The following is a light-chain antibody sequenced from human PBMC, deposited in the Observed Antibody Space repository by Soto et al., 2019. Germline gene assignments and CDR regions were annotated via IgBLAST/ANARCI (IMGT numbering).Light chain of an antibody. CDR3: QQQGT. J-gene: IGKJ2*01. Sequence: EIVLTQSPGTLSLSPGDRATLSCRASRSLSSSSVVWYQQKPGQAHRHLIYAASRRATAIPDSFSGSGSATEYTRNINRLEPEDFAVYYCQQQGTFGQGTKLEIK. CDR1: RSLSSSS. CDR2: AAS. V-gene: IGKV3-20*01.